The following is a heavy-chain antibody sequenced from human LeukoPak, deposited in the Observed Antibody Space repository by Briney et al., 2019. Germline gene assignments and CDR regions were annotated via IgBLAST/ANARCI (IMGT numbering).Heavy chain of an antibody. D-gene: IGHD5-24*01. Sequence: GGSLRPSCATSGFIFSHHGMNWVRQAPGKGLEWVSGIRADAVTTYYADSVKGRFIISRDNSKNTVYLQMNSLSAEDAAVYYCVKDDGWVQYANWGQGTLVTVSS. J-gene: IGHJ4*02. CDR1: GFIFSHHG. CDR2: IRADAVTT. CDR3: VKDDGWVQYAN. V-gene: IGHV3-23*01.